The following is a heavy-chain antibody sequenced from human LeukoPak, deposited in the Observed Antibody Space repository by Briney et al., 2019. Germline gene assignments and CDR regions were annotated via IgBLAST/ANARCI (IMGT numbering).Heavy chain of an antibody. CDR3: ARIPSLGSGSYASYNWFDP. V-gene: IGHV5-51*01. D-gene: IGHD3-10*01. CDR2: IYPGDSDT. Sequence: GESLKISCKGSGYSFTSYWIGWVRQMPGKGLEWMGIIYPGDSDTRYSPSFQGQVTISADKSISTAYLQWSSLKASDTAMYYCARIPSLGSGSYASYNWFDPWGQGTLVTVSS. J-gene: IGHJ5*02. CDR1: GYSFTSYW.